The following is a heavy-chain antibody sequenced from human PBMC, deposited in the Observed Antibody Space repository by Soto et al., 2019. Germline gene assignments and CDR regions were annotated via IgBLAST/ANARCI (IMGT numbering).Heavy chain of an antibody. J-gene: IGHJ4*02. CDR2: IFYSGST. V-gene: IGHV4-31*01. Sequence: QVQLQESGPGLVKPSQTLSLICTVSGGSINSGGYYWNWIRQHPGKGLEWIGYIFYSGSTYYNPFPRSAVTHTANKAGDQISLNLSSVTAADTAVYFCARGYRQSGYSSSWVFDYWGQGTLVNVSS. D-gene: IGHD6-13*01. CDR3: ARGYRQSGYSSSWVFDY. CDR1: GGSINSGGYY.